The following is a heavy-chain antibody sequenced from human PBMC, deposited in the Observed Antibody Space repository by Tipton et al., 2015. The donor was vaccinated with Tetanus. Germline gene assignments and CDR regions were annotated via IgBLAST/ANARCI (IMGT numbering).Heavy chain of an antibody. V-gene: IGHV1-46*04. CDR2: INPTDSST. D-gene: IGHD3-16*01. CDR1: TDTFTNYY. Sequence: QSGPEVKKPGSSVKVSCKAPTDTFTNYYMHWVRQAPGQGLEWVGLINPTDSSTDYAQKLQGRITLTRDTSTSTVNMQLSSLRSEDAAVYCCARGGTVQTAPGKRFDSWGQGTLVTVSS. J-gene: IGHJ4*02. CDR3: ARGGTVQTAPGKRFDS.